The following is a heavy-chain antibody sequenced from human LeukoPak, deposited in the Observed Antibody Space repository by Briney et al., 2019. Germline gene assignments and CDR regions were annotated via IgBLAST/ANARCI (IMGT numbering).Heavy chain of an antibody. CDR2: IYHSGST. D-gene: IGHD6-13*01. J-gene: IGHJ6*02. CDR3: ASGRGVRAATGDSYYYYGMDV. CDR1: GGSISSGDYS. Sequence: SETLSLTCAVSGGSISSGDYSWSWIRQPPGKGLEWIGYIYHSGSTYYNPPLKSRVTISVDRSKNQFSLKLSSVTAADTAVYYCASGRGVRAATGDSYYYYGMDVWGQGTTVTVSS. V-gene: IGHV4-30-2*01.